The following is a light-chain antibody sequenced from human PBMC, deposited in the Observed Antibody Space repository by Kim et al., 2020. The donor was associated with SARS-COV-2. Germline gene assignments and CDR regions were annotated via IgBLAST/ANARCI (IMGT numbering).Light chain of an antibody. J-gene: IGKJ1*01. V-gene: IGKV1-12*01. CDR1: QGIGTW. Sequence: DIQMTQSPSSVSASVGDRVTITCRASQGIGTWLAWYQQKPGKAPKLLIYAASSLESGVPSRFSGSGSGADFTLTIGSLQPEDFATYYCLQANSFPRTFGQGTRVEIK. CDR3: LQANSFPRT. CDR2: AAS.